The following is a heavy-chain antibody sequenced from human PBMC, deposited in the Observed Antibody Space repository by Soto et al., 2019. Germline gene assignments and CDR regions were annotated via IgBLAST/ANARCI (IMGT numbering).Heavy chain of an antibody. CDR2: IYWDDDK. Sequence: QITLKESGPTLVKPTQTLTLTCTFSGFSLSTSGVGVGWIRQPPGKALEWLALIYWDDDKRYSPSLKSRLTSNNDTPKNRAVHTKTPMDPGDTGTYFCAHHGGGFYPPPPFDYWGQGTLVTVSS. J-gene: IGHJ4*02. CDR1: GFSLSTSGVG. CDR3: AHHGGGFYPPPPFDY. V-gene: IGHV2-5*02. D-gene: IGHD3-3*01.